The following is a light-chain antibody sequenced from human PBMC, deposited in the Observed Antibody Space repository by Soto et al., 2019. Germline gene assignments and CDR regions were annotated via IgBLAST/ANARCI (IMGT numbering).Light chain of an antibody. J-gene: IGLJ2*01. CDR3: QSYDSSLSASEVV. Sequence: QPVLTQPPSVSGAPGQRVTISCTGSSSNIGAGYDVHWYQQLPGTAPKLLIYGNSNRPSGVPDRFSGSKSGTSASLAITGLQAEDEADYYCQSYDSSLSASEVVFGGGTKVTVL. CDR2: GNS. CDR1: SSNIGAGYD. V-gene: IGLV1-40*01.